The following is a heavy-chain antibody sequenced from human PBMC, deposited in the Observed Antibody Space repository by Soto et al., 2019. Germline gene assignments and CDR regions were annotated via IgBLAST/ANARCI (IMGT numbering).Heavy chain of an antibody. J-gene: IGHJ4*02. Sequence: RLSCAASGFTFSIYAMSWVRQAPGKGLEWVSAISPSGGDTYYADSVTGRFTISRDNSRDTLYLQMNSLRADDTAVYYCVKSDRKDFWGQGTLVTVSS. CDR1: GFTFSIYA. CDR2: ISPSGGDT. V-gene: IGHV3-23*01. D-gene: IGHD2-15*01. CDR3: VKSDRKDF.